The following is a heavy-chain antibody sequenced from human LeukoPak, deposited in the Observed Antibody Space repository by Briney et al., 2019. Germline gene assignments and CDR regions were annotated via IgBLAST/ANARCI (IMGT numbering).Heavy chain of an antibody. CDR1: GFTFNTYA. CDR2: ISAGGDIT. J-gene: IGHJ4*02. D-gene: IGHD3-9*01. Sequence: PGGSLRLSCAASGFTFNTYAMSWVRQAPGTGLEWVSGISAGGDITYYSDSVKGRFAISRDISKSTLYLQLSSLRAEDTAIYYCAKGNILTGYNDPHYFDYWGQGTLVTVSS. V-gene: IGHV3-23*01. CDR3: AKGNILTGYNDPHYFDY.